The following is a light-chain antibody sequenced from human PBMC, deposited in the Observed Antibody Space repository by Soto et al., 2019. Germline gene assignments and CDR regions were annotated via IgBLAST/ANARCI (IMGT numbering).Light chain of an antibody. CDR3: CSYAGSSTF. CDR2: EGS. Sequence: QSALTRPASVSGSPGQSITISCTGTSSDVGSYNLVSWYQQHPGKAPKLMIYEGSKRPSGVSNRFSGSKSGNTASLTISGLQAEDEADYYCCSYAGSSTFFGTGTKVTVL. J-gene: IGLJ1*01. V-gene: IGLV2-23*03. CDR1: SSDVGSYNL.